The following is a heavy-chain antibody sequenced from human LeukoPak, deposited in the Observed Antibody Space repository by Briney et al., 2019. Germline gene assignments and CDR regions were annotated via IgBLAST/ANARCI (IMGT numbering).Heavy chain of an antibody. V-gene: IGHV1-46*01. CDR1: GYTFTSYY. Sequence: ASVKVSCKASGYTFTSYYMHWVRQAPGQGLEWMGIINPSGGSTSYAQKFQGRVTMTRDTSTSTVYMELSSLRSEDTAVYYCAILMVRGPHNYYGMDVWGQGTTVTVSS. CDR2: INPSGGST. J-gene: IGHJ6*02. D-gene: IGHD3-10*01. CDR3: AILMVRGPHNYYGMDV.